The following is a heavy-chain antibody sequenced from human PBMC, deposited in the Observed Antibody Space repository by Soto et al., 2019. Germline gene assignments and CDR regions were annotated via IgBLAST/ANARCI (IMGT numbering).Heavy chain of an antibody. D-gene: IGHD6-13*01. V-gene: IGHV4-59*01. Sequence: PSETLSLTCTVSGGSISSYYWSWIRQPPGKGLEWIGYIYYSGSTNYNPSLKSRVTISVDTSKNQFSLKLSSVTAADTAVYYCARMIAAAMHWFDPWGQGTLVTVSS. J-gene: IGHJ5*02. CDR3: ARMIAAAMHWFDP. CDR2: IYYSGST. CDR1: GGSISSYY.